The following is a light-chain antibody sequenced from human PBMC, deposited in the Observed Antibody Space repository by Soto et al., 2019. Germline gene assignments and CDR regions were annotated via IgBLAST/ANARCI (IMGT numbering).Light chain of an antibody. V-gene: IGKV3-15*01. CDR1: QSVTSN. J-gene: IGKJ5*01. CDR3: QQYNNWPPT. CDR2: GAS. Sequence: EIVMTQSPATLSVSPGERATLSCRASQSVTSNLAWYQQKPGQAPRLLIYGASTRATGIPARFSGSGSGTEFTLTISSLQSDAFAVYYCQQYNNWPPTFGQGTRLEIK.